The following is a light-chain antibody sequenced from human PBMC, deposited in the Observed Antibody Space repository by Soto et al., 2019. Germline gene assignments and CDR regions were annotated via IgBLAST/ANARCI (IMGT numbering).Light chain of an antibody. Sequence: QSVLTQPPSASGTPGQRVTISCSGSSSNIGSNYLYWYQQLPGTAPKLLIYRNNQRPSGVPDRFSGSKSGTSASLAISGLRSEDEADYSCAAWDDSLSGWVFGGGTKVTVL. J-gene: IGLJ3*02. V-gene: IGLV1-47*01. CDR3: AAWDDSLSGWV. CDR1: SSNIGSNY. CDR2: RNN.